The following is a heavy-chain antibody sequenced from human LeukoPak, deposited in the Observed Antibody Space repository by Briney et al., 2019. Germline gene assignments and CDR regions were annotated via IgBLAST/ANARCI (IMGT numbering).Heavy chain of an antibody. D-gene: IGHD3-10*01. CDR3: ARGVSLWFGELLRFDP. Sequence: SETLSLTCTVSGGSISSYYWSWIRQPAGKGLEWIGRIYTSGSTNYNPSLKSRVTISVDTSKNQFSLKLSSVTAADTAVYYCARGVSLWFGELLRFDPWGQGTLVTVSS. CDR1: GGSISSYY. V-gene: IGHV4-4*07. CDR2: IYTSGST. J-gene: IGHJ5*02.